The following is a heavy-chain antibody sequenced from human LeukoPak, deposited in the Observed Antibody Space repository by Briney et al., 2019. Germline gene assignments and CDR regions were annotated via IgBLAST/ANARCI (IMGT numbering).Heavy chain of an antibody. CDR2: IYYTGST. J-gene: IGHJ4*02. D-gene: IGHD3-16*01. CDR1: GGSINNYY. Sequence: SETLSLTCTVSGGSINNYYWSWVRQPPGAGLEWLAYIYYTGSTNYNPSLKTRLTISVDTSKNQFSLRLNSVTAADTAVYYCARFSQYYDSPTHYLDYWGQGIPVTVSS. CDR3: ARFSQYYDSPTHYLDY. V-gene: IGHV4-59*08.